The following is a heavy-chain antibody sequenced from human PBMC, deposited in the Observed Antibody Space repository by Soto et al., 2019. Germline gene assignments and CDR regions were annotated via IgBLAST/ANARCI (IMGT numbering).Heavy chain of an antibody. V-gene: IGHV1-2*04. CDR3: ARALDEFPWYLEV. CDR1: GYTFIGYY. CDR2: INPKSGGT. J-gene: IGHJ2*01. Sequence: QVQLLQSGAEVKKPGASVKVSCKTSGYTFIGYYLHWVRRAPGQGLEWMGWINPKSGGTNYAQKFQGWVTMTMDTSISTGYMEVNRLKPDDTAVYYGARALDEFPWYLEVWGRGTLVTVSS. D-gene: IGHD3-10*01.